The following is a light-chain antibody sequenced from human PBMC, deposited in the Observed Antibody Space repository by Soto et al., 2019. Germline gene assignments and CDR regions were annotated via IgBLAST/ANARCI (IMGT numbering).Light chain of an antibody. CDR2: KAS. CDR1: QSVGTW. CDR3: QQNNRYSWT. Sequence: DIQMTQSPSTLSASVGDRVTITCRASQSVGTWLAWYQQKPGKAPKLLIYKASSLEGGVPSRFSGSGSGTEFTLIISSLQPDDFATYYCQQNNRYSWTFGQGTKVDIK. J-gene: IGKJ1*01. V-gene: IGKV1-5*03.